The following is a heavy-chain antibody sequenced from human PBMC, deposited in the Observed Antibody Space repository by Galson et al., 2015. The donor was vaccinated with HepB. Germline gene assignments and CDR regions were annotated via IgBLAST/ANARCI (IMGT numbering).Heavy chain of an antibody. Sequence: SLRLSCAASGFTFSSYAMHWVRQAPGKGLEWVAVISYDGSNKYYADSVKGRFTISRDNSKNTLYLQMNSLRAEDTAVYYCARDLGSHRYDSSGYLAYWGQGTLVTVSS. D-gene: IGHD3-22*01. V-gene: IGHV3-30-3*01. CDR1: GFTFSSYA. J-gene: IGHJ4*02. CDR2: ISYDGSNK. CDR3: ARDLGSHRYDSSGYLAY.